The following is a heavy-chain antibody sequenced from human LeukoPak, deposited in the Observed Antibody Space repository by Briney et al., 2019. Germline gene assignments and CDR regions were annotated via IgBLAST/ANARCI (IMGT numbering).Heavy chain of an antibody. V-gene: IGHV1-2*02. J-gene: IGHJ3*02. Sequence: ASVKVSFKASGYTFTGYYMHWVRQAPGQGLEWMGWINPNSGGTNYAQKFQGRVTMTRDTSISTAYMELSRLRSDDTAVYYCARASMVRGVIDAFDIWGQGTMVTVSS. CDR1: GYTFTGYY. D-gene: IGHD3-10*01. CDR3: ARASMVRGVIDAFDI. CDR2: INPNSGGT.